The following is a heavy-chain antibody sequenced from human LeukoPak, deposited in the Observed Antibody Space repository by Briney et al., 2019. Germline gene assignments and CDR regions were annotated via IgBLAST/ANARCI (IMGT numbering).Heavy chain of an antibody. D-gene: IGHD3-22*01. Sequence: GGSLRLSCAASGFTFSSYAMSWVRQAPGKGLEWVSAISGSGGATYSADSVKGRFTISRDNSKNTLYLQMNSLRAEDTAVYYCAKPVTETYYYDSSGYYNYWGQGTLVTVSS. CDR1: GFTFSSYA. V-gene: IGHV3-23*01. CDR3: AKPVTETYYYDSSGYYNY. CDR2: ISGSGGAT. J-gene: IGHJ4*02.